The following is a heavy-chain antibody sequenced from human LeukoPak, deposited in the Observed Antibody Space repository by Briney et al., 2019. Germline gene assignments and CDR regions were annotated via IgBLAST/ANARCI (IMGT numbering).Heavy chain of an antibody. CDR1: GYTLTSYG. CDR3: ARDAPGIAAAGTTDPFDY. CDR2: IGAYNGNT. D-gene: IGHD6-13*01. J-gene: IGHJ4*02. V-gene: IGHV1-18*01. Sequence: ASVKVSCKASGYTLTSYGISWVRQAPGQGLEWMGWIGAYNGNTNYAQKLQGRVTMTTDTSTSTAYMELRSLRSDDTAVYYCARDAPGIAAAGTTDPFDYWGQGTLVTVSS.